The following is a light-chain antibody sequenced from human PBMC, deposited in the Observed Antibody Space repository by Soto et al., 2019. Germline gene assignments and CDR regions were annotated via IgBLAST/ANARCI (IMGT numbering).Light chain of an antibody. CDR1: QSISSW. CDR3: QQYNSYPWT. CDR2: DAS. Sequence: DIQTTQSPSTLSASVGDKVTITCRASQSISSWLAWYQQKPGKAPKLLIYDASSLESGVPSRFSGSGSGTEFTLTISSLQPDDFATYYCQQYNSYPWTFGQGTEV. V-gene: IGKV1-5*01. J-gene: IGKJ1*01.